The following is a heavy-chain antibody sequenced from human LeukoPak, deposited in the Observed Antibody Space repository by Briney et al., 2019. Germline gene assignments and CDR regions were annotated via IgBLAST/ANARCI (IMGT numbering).Heavy chain of an antibody. J-gene: IGHJ4*02. Sequence: PSETLSLTCTVSGGSISSYYWSWIRQPPGKGLEWIGYIYTSGSTNYNPSLKSRVTISVDTSKNQFSLKLSSVTAADTAVYYCASTGIDSSGYFFFDYWGQGTLVTVSS. D-gene: IGHD3-22*01. V-gene: IGHV4-4*09. CDR1: GGSISSYY. CDR3: ASTGIDSSGYFFFDY. CDR2: IYTSGST.